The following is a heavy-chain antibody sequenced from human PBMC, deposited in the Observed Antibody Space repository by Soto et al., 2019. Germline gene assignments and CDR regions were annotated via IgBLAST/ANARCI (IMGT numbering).Heavy chain of an antibody. D-gene: IGHD6-6*01. V-gene: IGHV4-59*08. CDR2: ISYSGST. CDR1: GGSISSYY. Sequence: SETLSLTCTVSGGSISSYYWSWIRQSPEKGLEYIGYISYSGSTYYNPSLKSRLTISVDTSKNQLSLELNSVTAADTAVYYCARSTIAPHLFMYPFDYWGQGTLVTVS. CDR3: ARSTIAPHLFMYPFDY. J-gene: IGHJ4*01.